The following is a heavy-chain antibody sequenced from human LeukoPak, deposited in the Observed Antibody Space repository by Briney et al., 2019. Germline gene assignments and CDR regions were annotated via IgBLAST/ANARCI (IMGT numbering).Heavy chain of an antibody. J-gene: IGHJ6*03. CDR3: AKTGAPYYYYMDV. CDR2: ISGSGGCT. V-gene: IGHV3-23*01. D-gene: IGHD1-1*01. CDR1: GFTFSSYA. Sequence: PGGSLRLSCAASGFTFSSYAMSWVRQAPGKGLEWVSAISGSGGCTYYADSVKGRFTISRDNSKNTLYLQMNSLRAEDTAVYYCAKTGAPYYYYMDVWGKGTTVTVSS.